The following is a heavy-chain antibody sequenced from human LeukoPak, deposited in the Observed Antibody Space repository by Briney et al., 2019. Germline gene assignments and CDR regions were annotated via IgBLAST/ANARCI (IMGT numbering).Heavy chain of an antibody. CDR1: GGSISSYN. CDR2: IYYSGST. CDR3: ARSRSYGDYWFDA. V-gene: IGHV4-59*01. Sequence: SSETLSLTCTVSGGSISSYNWSSIRQPPGKGLEWIGYIYYSGSTNYNPSLKSRVTISVGTSKNQFSLKLSSVTAADTAVYYCARSRSYGDYWFDAWGQGSLVSVSA. J-gene: IGHJ5*02. D-gene: IGHD4-17*01.